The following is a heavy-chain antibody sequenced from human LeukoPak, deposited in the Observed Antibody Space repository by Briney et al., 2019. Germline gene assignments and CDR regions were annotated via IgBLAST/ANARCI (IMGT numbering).Heavy chain of an antibody. Sequence: PGESLQISCQGSGYSFTSYWISWVRQLPGKGLEWMGRIDPSDSYTNYSPSFQGHVTISADKSISTAYLQWSSLKASDTAMYYCARHPLYCSSTSCPSSDYWGQGTLVTVSS. V-gene: IGHV5-10-1*01. D-gene: IGHD2-2*01. CDR3: ARHPLYCSSTSCPSSDY. CDR1: GYSFTSYW. J-gene: IGHJ4*02. CDR2: IDPSDSYT.